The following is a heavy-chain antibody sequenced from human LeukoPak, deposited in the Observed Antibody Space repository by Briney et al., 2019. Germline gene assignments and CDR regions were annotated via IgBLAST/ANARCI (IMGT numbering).Heavy chain of an antibody. V-gene: IGHV4-39*02. CDR3: AREGAYYFDY. D-gene: IGHD1-26*01. Sequence: SETLSLTCTVSGGSISSSSYYWGWIRQPPGKGLEWIGSIYYSGSTYYNPSLKSRVTISVDTSKNQFSLKLSSVTAADTAVYYCAREGAYYFDYWGQGTLVTVSS. CDR2: IYYSGST. CDR1: GGSISSSSYY. J-gene: IGHJ4*02.